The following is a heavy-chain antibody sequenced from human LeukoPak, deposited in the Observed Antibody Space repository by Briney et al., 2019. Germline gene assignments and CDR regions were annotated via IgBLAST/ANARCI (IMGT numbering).Heavy chain of an antibody. CDR1: EFTFSNYA. Sequence: GGSLRLSCAASEFTFSNYAMSWVRQAPGKGLEWVSVISGSGGTTYYADSVKGRFTISRDNSKNTLYLQMHSLRAEDTAVYYCARAMRIAAAEYFFDYWGQGTLVTVSS. CDR3: ARAMRIAAAEYFFDY. D-gene: IGHD6-13*01. CDR2: ISGSGGTT. J-gene: IGHJ4*02. V-gene: IGHV3-23*01.